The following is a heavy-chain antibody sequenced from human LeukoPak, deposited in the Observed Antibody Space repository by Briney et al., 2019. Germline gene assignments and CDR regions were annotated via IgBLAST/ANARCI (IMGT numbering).Heavy chain of an antibody. CDR1: GGSISSYY. D-gene: IGHD3-22*01. J-gene: IGHJ4*02. CDR3: ARLGNYYDSSGYYYYYFDY. V-gene: IGHV4-39*01. Sequence: SETLSLTCTVSGGSISSYYWGWIRQPPGRGLEWIGSIYFSGSTYYNPSLKSRVTISIDTSKNQFSLELSSVTAADTAVYYCARLGNYYDSSGYYYYYFDYWGQGTLVTVSS. CDR2: IYFSGST.